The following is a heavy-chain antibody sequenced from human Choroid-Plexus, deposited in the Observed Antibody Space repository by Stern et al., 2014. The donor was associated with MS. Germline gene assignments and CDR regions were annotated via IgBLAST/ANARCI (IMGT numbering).Heavy chain of an antibody. Sequence: VQLVESGGGVVQPGRPLRLSCAASGFSFSSFGMHWVRPAPGKGLEWAALISYDGSKDYADSVKGRFAISRDNSKNTLYLQMNSLRAEDTAVYYCAKDRQYLTFFFDFWGQGSLVTVSS. CDR2: ISYDGSK. D-gene: IGHD2/OR15-2a*01. CDR3: AKDRQYLTFFFDF. V-gene: IGHV3-30*18. J-gene: IGHJ4*02. CDR1: GFSFSSFG.